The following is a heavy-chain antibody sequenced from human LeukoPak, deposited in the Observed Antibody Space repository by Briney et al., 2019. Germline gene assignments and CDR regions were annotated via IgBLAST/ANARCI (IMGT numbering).Heavy chain of an antibody. CDR1: GYSISSGYY. CDR3: ARVGSGGAWFDF. CDR2: IFFSGTT. D-gene: IGHD6-19*01. Sequence: SETLSLTCTVSGYSISSGYYWSWIRQPPGKGLEWIGYIFFSGTTNYNPSLKSRVTISVDTSKNQFSLKMTSVTAADTAVYFCARVGSGGAWFDFWGQGTLVTVSS. J-gene: IGHJ4*02. V-gene: IGHV4-61*01.